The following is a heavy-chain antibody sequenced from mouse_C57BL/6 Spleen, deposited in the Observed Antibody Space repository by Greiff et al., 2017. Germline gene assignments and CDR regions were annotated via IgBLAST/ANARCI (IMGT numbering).Heavy chain of an antibody. Sequence: EVKLMESGAELVRPGASVKLSCTASGFNIKDDYMHWVKQRPEQGLAWIGWIDPENGDTEYASKFQGKATITADTSSNTAYLQLSSLTSEDTAVYYCTTGYDYDAFAYWGQGTLVTVSA. CDR1: GFNIKDDY. D-gene: IGHD2-4*01. V-gene: IGHV14-4*01. CDR3: TTGYDYDAFAY. J-gene: IGHJ3*01. CDR2: IDPENGDT.